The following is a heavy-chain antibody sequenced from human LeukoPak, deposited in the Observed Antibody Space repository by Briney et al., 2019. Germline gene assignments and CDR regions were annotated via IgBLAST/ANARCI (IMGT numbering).Heavy chain of an antibody. D-gene: IGHD6-19*01. CDR2: IYYSGST. CDR1: AGSISSYY. J-gene: IGHJ3*01. CDR3: ARPAEAGYFYAFDF. V-gene: IGHV4-59*01. Sequence: SETLSLTCTVSAGSISSYYWSWLRQPPGKGLEWIGYIYYSGSTNYNPSLKSRVTISLDTSKNQLSLRLSSVTAAATAVYYCARPAEAGYFYAFDFWGQGTMVTVSS.